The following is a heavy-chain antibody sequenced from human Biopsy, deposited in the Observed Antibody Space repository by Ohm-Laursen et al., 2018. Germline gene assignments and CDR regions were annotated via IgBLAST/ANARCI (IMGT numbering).Heavy chain of an antibody. D-gene: IGHD3-16*01. CDR2: MYYSGST. CDR3: VRGRSPATY. V-gene: IGHV4-59*01. J-gene: IGHJ4*02. Sequence: GTLSLICTVSGGSLNFYYWSWIRQPPGKGLEWIGYMYYSGSTKYSPSLKNRVTVSFDTSRNQFSLKLTSMTPADTAVYYCVRGRSPATYWGQGALVIVSS. CDR1: GGSLNFYY.